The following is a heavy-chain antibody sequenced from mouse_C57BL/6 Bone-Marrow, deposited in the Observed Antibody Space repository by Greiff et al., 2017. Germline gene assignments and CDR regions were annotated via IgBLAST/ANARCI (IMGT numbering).Heavy chain of an antibody. Sequence: QVQLQQSGAELVRPGASVTLSCKASGYTFTDYEMHWVKQTPVHGLEWIGAIDPETGGTAYNQKFKGKAILTADKSSSTAYMELRSLTSEDSAVYYCTRKTAYYSNYVYWYFDVWGTGTTVTVSS. D-gene: IGHD2-5*01. CDR3: TRKTAYYSNYVYWYFDV. CDR1: GYTFTDYE. J-gene: IGHJ1*03. V-gene: IGHV1-15*01. CDR2: IDPETGGT.